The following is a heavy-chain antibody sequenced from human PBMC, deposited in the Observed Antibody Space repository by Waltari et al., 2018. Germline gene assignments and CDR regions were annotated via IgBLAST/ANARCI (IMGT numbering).Heavy chain of an antibody. V-gene: IGHV1-8*02. CDR1: GGTFSSYA. Sequence: QVQLVQSGAEVKKPGSSVKVSCKASGGTFSSYAISWVRQAPGQGLEWMGWMNPNSGNTGYAQKFQGRVTMTRNTSISTAYMELSSLRSEDTAVYYCARGPSLDAFDIWGQGTMVTVSS. D-gene: IGHD3-16*02. CDR3: ARGPSLDAFDI. J-gene: IGHJ3*02. CDR2: MNPNSGNT.